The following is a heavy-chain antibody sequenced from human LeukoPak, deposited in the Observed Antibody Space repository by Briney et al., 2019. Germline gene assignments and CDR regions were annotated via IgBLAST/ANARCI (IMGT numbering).Heavy chain of an antibody. Sequence: GGSLRLSCAASGFTFNSYWLTWVRQAPGKGLECVSVIFSRGSTYYADSVKGRFTISRHNSENTLYLQMNSLRVEDTAVYYCTSSSPTSYSDYWGQGTLVTVSS. V-gene: IGHV3-53*04. D-gene: IGHD6-13*01. CDR1: GFTFNSYW. CDR3: TSSSPTSYSDY. J-gene: IGHJ4*02. CDR2: IFSRGST.